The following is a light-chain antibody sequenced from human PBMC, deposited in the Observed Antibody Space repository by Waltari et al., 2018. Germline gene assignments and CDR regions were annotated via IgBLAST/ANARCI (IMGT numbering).Light chain of an antibody. Sequence: DIQSTQSPASLSASVRDRVAIPCWASQSIGAYLNWFQQKPGNTPKLLIYAASSLQSGVPSRFSASGSGTDFTLTISNLQPEDFAIYYCQQTYKLPTFGPGTRLEIK. J-gene: IGKJ5*01. CDR2: AAS. CDR1: QSIGAY. V-gene: IGKV1-39*01. CDR3: QQTYKLPT.